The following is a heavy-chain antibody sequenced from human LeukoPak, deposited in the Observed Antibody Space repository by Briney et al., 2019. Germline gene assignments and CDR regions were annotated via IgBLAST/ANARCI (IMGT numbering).Heavy chain of an antibody. CDR1: GGSISSSSYY. CDR3: APRWSYFDY. V-gene: IGHV4-39*07. Sequence: PSETLSLTCTVSGGSISSSSYYWGWIRQPPGKGLEWIGSIYYSGSTYYNPSLKSRVTISVDTSKNQFSLKLSSVTAADTAVYYCAPRWSYFDYWGQGTLVTVSS. J-gene: IGHJ4*02. CDR2: IYYSGST. D-gene: IGHD4-23*01.